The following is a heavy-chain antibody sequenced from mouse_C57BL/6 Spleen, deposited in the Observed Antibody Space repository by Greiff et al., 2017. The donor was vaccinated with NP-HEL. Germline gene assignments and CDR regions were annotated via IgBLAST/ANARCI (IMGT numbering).Heavy chain of an antibody. J-gene: IGHJ2*01. CDR3: ARPSGYYYGSSHYFDY. Sequence: VQLQQSGTELVKPGASVKLSCKASGYTFTSYWMHWVKQRPGQGLEWIGNINPSNGGTNYNEKFKSKATLTVDKSSSTAYMQLSSLTSEDSAVYYCARPSGYYYGSSHYFDYWGQGTTLTVSS. D-gene: IGHD1-1*01. V-gene: IGHV1-53*01. CDR2: INPSNGGT. CDR1: GYTFTSYW.